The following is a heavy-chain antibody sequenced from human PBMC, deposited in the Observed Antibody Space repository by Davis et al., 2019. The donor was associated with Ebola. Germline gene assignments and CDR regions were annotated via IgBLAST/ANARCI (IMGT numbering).Heavy chain of an antibody. CDR1: GYTFTSYY. CDR3: ARDDFGYCSSTSCSHYYYYGMDV. Sequence: AASVKVSCKASGYTFTSYYMHWVRQAPGQGLEWMGIINPSGGSTSYAQKFQGRVTITADKSTSTAYMELRSLRSDDTAVYYCARDDFGYCSSTSCSHYYYYGMDVWGQGTTVTVSS. J-gene: IGHJ6*02. CDR2: INPSGGST. D-gene: IGHD2-2*03. V-gene: IGHV1-46*01.